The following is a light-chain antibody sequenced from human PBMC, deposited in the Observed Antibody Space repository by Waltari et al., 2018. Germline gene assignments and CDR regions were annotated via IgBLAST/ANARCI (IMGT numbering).Light chain of an antibody. J-gene: IGKJ1*01. CDR2: RAS. Sequence: EVVMTQSPATLSVSPGERGSLSCMASQSAKPSLAWYQQTPGQAPRPLIHRASTRAAGVPDRFSGSGSGTEFTLTISSLQSEDSAIYYCQQYNIWPWTFGPGTNVDIK. V-gene: IGKV3D-15*01. CDR3: QQYNIWPWT. CDR1: QSAKPS.